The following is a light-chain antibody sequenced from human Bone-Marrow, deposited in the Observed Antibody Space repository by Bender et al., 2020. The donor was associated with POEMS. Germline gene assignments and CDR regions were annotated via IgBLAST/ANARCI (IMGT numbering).Light chain of an antibody. V-gene: IGLV2-23*02. Sequence: QSALTQPASVSGSPGQWITISCTGTSSDVGSYNLVSWYQHHPGKAPKLMIYDISKRPSEISNRFSGSKSGNTASLKISGLQAEDEADYYCCSYAGSNTFAFGSWTTVTVL. CDR3: CSYAGSNTFA. J-gene: IGLJ1*01. CDR2: DIS. CDR1: SSDVGSYNL.